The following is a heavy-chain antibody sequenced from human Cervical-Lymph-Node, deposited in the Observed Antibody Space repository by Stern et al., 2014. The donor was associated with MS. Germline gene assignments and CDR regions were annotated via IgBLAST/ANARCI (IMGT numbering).Heavy chain of an antibody. Sequence: QVQLQESGPGLVKPSQTLSLTCTVSGGSISSGGYSWSWIRQPPGKGLEWVGYISHTGSTYYNPSLTIRLDISLAPAKNQFSLKVRSVTAADPAVYYCARIGDDDGDFRLCYWGQGTLVTVSS. V-gene: IGHV4-31*03. CDR2: ISHTGST. CDR3: ARIGDDDGDFRLCY. D-gene: IGHD4-17*01. CDR1: GGSISSGGYS. J-gene: IGHJ4*02.